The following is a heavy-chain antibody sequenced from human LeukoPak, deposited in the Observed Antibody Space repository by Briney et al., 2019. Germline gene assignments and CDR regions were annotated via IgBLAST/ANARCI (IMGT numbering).Heavy chain of an antibody. CDR1: GGSISSYY. CDR3: AGRWGLVVVPAAMMRGWFDP. D-gene: IGHD2-2*01. Sequence: SETLSLTCTVSGGSISSYYWSWIRQPPGKGLEWIGYIYYSGSTNYNPSLKSRVTISVDTSKNQFSLKLSSVTAADTAVYYCAGRWGLVVVPAAMMRGWFDPWGQGTLVTVSS. V-gene: IGHV4-59*12. CDR2: IYYSGST. J-gene: IGHJ5*02.